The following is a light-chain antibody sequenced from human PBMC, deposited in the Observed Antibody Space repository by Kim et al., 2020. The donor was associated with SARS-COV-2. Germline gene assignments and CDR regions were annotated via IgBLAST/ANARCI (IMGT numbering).Light chain of an antibody. CDR2: LNSDGSH. CDR3: ETWGTGIG. Sequence: ELTQSPSASASLGASVKLTCTLSSGHSSYAIAWHQQQPEKGPRYLMKLNSDGSHSKGDRIPDLFSGSSSGAERYLTISSLQSEDEADYYWETWGTGIGFGGGTQLTVL. J-gene: IGLJ3*02. V-gene: IGLV4-69*01. CDR1: SGHSSYA.